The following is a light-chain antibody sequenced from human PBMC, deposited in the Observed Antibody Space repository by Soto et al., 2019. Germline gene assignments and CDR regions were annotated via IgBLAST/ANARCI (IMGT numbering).Light chain of an antibody. V-gene: IGKV1-39*01. CDR3: QQSYSSPPT. Sequence: DIQMTQSPSSLSASVEDRVIITCRASQSISNHLNWYQQKPGKAPKLLIFAASSLQSGVPSRFSGSRSGPDFTLTSSSRQPEDFATYYCQQSYSSPPTFGQVTKVEIK. CDR2: AAS. CDR1: QSISNH. J-gene: IGKJ1*01.